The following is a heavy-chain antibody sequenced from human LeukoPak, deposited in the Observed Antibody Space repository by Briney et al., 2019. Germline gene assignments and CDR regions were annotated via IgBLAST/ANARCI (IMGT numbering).Heavy chain of an antibody. V-gene: IGHV3-74*03. Sequence: PGGSLRLSCAASGFIFTDYWMHWVRQGPGKELVWVARIRGDGRATTYADSVKGRFTISRDNAKNSLYLQMNGLRAEDMALYYCAKGLYSNYVPDAFDIWGQGTMVTVSS. CDR3: AKGLYSNYVPDAFDI. CDR2: IRGDGRAT. CDR1: GFIFTDYW. J-gene: IGHJ3*02. D-gene: IGHD4-11*01.